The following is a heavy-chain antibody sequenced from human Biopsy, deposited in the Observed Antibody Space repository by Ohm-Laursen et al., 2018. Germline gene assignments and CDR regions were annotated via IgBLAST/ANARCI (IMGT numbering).Heavy chain of an antibody. J-gene: IGHJ4*02. CDR1: GFTLSYYS. D-gene: IGHD1-1*01. CDR3: ARDQRGPSLLEAKLTPNYFDY. Sequence: SLRLSCAAPGFTLSYYSMTWVRQAPGKGLEWVSSIRSGGDYMFYADSVKGRFTISRDNAKNSLYLQMNSLRAEDTAVYYCARDQRGPSLLEAKLTPNYFDYWGRGSLVTVSS. CDR2: IRSGGDYM. V-gene: IGHV3-21*01.